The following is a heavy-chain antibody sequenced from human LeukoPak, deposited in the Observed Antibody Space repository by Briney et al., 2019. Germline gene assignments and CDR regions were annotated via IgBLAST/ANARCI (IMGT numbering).Heavy chain of an antibody. V-gene: IGHV1-2*02. CDR2: MNPRSGDT. CDR1: GYSFTDYF. Sequence: GASVKVSCKTSGYSFTDYFMHWVRQAPGQGLECMGWMNPRSGDTNYAQKFQSRVTVTRDTSISTAYMELSRLRSDDTAVYYCARADHGTRSDGFYTLDYWGQGSLVTVSS. CDR3: ARADHGTRSDGFYTLDY. J-gene: IGHJ4*02. D-gene: IGHD2-2*02.